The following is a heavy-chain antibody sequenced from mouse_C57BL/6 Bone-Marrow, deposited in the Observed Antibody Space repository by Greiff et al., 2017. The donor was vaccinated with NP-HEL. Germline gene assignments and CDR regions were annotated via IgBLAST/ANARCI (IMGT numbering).Heavy chain of an antibody. CDR1: GFTFSSYT. CDR2: ISGGGGNT. J-gene: IGHJ1*03. D-gene: IGHD1-1*01. Sequence: EVQGVESGGGLVKPGGSLKLSCAASGFTFSSYTMSWVRQTPEKRLEWVATISGGGGNTYYPDSVKGRFTISRDNAKNTLYLQMSSLRSEDTALYYCARQHSTTVRWYFDVWGTGTTVTVSS. V-gene: IGHV5-9*01. CDR3: ARQHSTTVRWYFDV.